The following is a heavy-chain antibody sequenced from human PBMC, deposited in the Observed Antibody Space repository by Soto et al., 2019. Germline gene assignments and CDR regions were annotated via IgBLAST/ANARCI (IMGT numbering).Heavy chain of an antibody. CDR1: GFTVSSNY. CDR2: IYSGGST. J-gene: IGHJ6*02. Sequence: PGGSLRLSCAASGFTVSSNYMSWVRQAPGKGLEWVSVIYSGGSTYYADSVKGRFTISRDNSKNTLYLQMNSLRAEDTAVYYCARESGSRNYYYYGMDVWGQGTTVTVSS. V-gene: IGHV3-53*01. CDR3: ARESGSRNYYYYGMDV. D-gene: IGHD3-3*01.